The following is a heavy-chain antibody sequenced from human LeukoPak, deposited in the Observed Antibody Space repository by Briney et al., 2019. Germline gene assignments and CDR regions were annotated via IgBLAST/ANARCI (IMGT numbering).Heavy chain of an antibody. V-gene: IGHV3-23*01. CDR3: ARVRGDIVATNLWGYNWFDP. CDR2: ISDSGDGT. D-gene: IGHD5-12*01. Sequence: GGSLRLSCAASGFTFRTYAMSWVRQAPGKGLEWVSGISDSGDGTYYAESVKGRFTISRDNSKNTVFLQMNSLRADDTAVYYCARVRGDIVATNLWGYNWFDPWGQGTLVTVSS. CDR1: GFTFRTYA. J-gene: IGHJ5*02.